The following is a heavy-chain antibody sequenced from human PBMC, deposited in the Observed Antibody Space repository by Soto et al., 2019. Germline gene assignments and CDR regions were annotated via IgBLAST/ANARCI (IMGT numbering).Heavy chain of an antibody. CDR3: ARDPYYDFWSGYYNYYYMDV. Sequence: ASVKGSCKASGYTFTSYDINWVRQATGQGLEWMGWMNPNSGNTGYAQKFQGRVTMTRNTSISTAYMELSSLRSEDTAVYYCARDPYYDFWSGYYNYYYMDVWGKGTTVTVSS. J-gene: IGHJ6*03. CDR1: GYTFTSYD. D-gene: IGHD3-3*01. CDR2: MNPNSGNT. V-gene: IGHV1-8*01.